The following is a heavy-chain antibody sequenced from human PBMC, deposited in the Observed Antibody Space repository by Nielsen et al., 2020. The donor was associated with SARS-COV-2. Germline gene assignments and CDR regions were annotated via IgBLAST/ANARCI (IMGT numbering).Heavy chain of an antibody. CDR3: ARLQLDYYYYYYGMDV. J-gene: IGHJ6*02. CDR2: IYYSGST. V-gene: IGHV4-39*07. D-gene: IGHD6-13*01. CDR1: GGSISSSSYY. Sequence: SETLSLTCTVSGGSISSSSYYWGWIRQPPGKGLEWIGSIYYSGSTYYNPSLKSRVTISVDKSKNQFSLKLSSVTAADTAVYYCARLQLDYYYYYYGMDVWGQGTTVTVSS.